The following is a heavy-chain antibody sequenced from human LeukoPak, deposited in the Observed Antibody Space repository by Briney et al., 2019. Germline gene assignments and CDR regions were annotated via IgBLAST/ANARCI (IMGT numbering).Heavy chain of an antibody. D-gene: IGHD2-2*01. J-gene: IGHJ6*04. Sequence: GGPLRLSCAASGFTFRSYSMNWVRQAPGKGLEWVSYISSSSSTIYYADSVKGRFTISRDNAKNSLYLQMNSLRAEDTAVYYCARAGIVVVPAAILLDVWGKGTTVTVSS. V-gene: IGHV3-48*04. CDR1: GFTFRSYS. CDR3: ARAGIVVVPAAILLDV. CDR2: ISSSSSTI.